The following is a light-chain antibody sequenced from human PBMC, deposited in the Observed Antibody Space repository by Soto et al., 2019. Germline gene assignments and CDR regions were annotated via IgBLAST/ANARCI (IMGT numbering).Light chain of an antibody. Sequence: EIVVTQSPGTLSLSPGEGATLSCRASQSVSSNYLAWYQQKPGQAPRLLIYGASNRATGIPDRFSGSGSGTEFTLTISRLEPADFAVYYCQQYSSSPLTFGGGTKVDIK. V-gene: IGKV3-20*01. J-gene: IGKJ4*01. CDR2: GAS. CDR1: QSVSSNY. CDR3: QQYSSSPLT.